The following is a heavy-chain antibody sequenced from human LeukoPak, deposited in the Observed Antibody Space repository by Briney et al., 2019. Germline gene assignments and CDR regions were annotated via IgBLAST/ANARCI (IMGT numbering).Heavy chain of an antibody. Sequence: GGSLRLSCAASGFTFSSYSMNWVRQAPGKGLEWVSSISSSSSYIYYADSVKGRFTISRDNAKNSLYLQMNSLRAEDTAVYYCARVFLYYYGSGSYSDYWGQGTLVTVSS. CDR3: ARVFLYYYGSGSYSDY. D-gene: IGHD3-10*01. J-gene: IGHJ4*02. CDR2: ISSSSSYI. V-gene: IGHV3-21*01. CDR1: GFTFSSYS.